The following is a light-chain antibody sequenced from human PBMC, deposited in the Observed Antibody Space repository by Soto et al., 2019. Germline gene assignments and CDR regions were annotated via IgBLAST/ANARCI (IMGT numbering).Light chain of an antibody. CDR3: HPSGNWPH. J-gene: IGKJ5*01. CDR2: DTS. CDR1: QGIGDT. V-gene: IGKV3D-11*01. Sequence: SLVAVSLTAEERARQSCRASQGIGDTLAWYQHKPGQTPRLLIYDTSTRATGVPTRFSGSRSGAEFTLPINTLEPADFAPYFCHPSGNWPHLAQGTRLE.